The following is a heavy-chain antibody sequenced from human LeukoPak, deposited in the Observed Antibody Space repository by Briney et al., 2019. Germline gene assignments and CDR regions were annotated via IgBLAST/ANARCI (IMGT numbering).Heavy chain of an antibody. J-gene: IGHJ6*03. Sequence: PSETLSLTCAVYGGSFSGYYWSWIRQPPGKGLEWIGEINHSGSTNYNPSLKSRVTISVDTSKNQFSLKLTSVTAADTAVYYCARRVGRYFGERAYYYNYMDVWGSGATVTISS. CDR1: GGSFSGYY. CDR2: INHSGST. D-gene: IGHD3-10*01. CDR3: ARRVGRYFGERAYYYNYMDV. V-gene: IGHV4-34*01.